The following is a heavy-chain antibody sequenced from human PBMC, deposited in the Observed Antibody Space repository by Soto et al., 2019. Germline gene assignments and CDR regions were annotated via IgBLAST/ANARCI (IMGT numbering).Heavy chain of an antibody. V-gene: IGHV3-30*03. J-gene: IGHJ3*02. CDR1: GFTFSSYG. CDR2: ISYDGSNK. D-gene: IGHD2-15*01. CDR3: AIPDIVVVVAANQDAFDI. Sequence: GGSLRLSCAASGFTFSSYGMHWVRQAPGKGLEWVAVISYDGSNKYYADSVKGRFTNSRDNSKNTLYLQMNSLRAEDTAVYYCAIPDIVVVVAANQDAFDIWGQGTMVTVSS.